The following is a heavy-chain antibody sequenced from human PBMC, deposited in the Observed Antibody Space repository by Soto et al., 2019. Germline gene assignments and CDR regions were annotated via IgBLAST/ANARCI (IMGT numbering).Heavy chain of an antibody. D-gene: IGHD3-3*01. CDR3: ARGSITIFGVVAFDI. Sequence: NPSETLSLTCTVSGGSISSGDYYWSWIRQPPGKGLEWIGYIYYSGSTYYNPSLKSRVTISVDTSKNQFSLKLSSVTAADTAVYYCARGSITIFGVVAFDIWGQGTMVTVSS. CDR1: GGSISSGDYY. V-gene: IGHV4-30-4*01. CDR2: IYYSGST. J-gene: IGHJ3*02.